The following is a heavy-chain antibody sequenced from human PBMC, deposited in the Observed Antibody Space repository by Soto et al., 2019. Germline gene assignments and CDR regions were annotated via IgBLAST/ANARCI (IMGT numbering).Heavy chain of an antibody. CDR1: GGTFSIYA. J-gene: IGHJ6*02. D-gene: IGHD2-2*01. CDR3: ARGDLSCSSTSCPPLYYYYYGMDV. V-gene: IGHV1-69*01. CDR2: IIPIFGTA. Sequence: QVQLVQSGAEVKKPGSSVKVSCKASGGTFSIYAISWVRQAPGQGLEWMGGIIPIFGTANYAQKFQGRVTITADESTSTAYMELSSLRSEDTAVYYCARGDLSCSSTSCPPLYYYYYGMDVWGQGTTVTVSS.